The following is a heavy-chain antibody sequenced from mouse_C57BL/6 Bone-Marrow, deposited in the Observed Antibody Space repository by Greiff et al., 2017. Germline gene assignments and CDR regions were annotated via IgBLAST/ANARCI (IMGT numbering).Heavy chain of an antibody. CDR1: GYTFTSYW. V-gene: IGHV1-69*01. CDR2: IDPSDSYT. Sequence: QVQLQQPGAELVMPGASVKLSCKASGYTFTSYWMHWVKQRPGQGLEWIGEIDPSDSYTNYNQKFKGKSTLTVDKSSSTAYMQLSSLTSEDSAVYDCARDYYGSSFWFAYWGQGTLVTVSA. CDR3: ARDYYGSSFWFAY. J-gene: IGHJ3*01. D-gene: IGHD1-1*01.